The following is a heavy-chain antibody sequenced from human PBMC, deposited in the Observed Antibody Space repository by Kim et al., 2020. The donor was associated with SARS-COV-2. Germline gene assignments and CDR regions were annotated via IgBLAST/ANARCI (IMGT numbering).Heavy chain of an antibody. CDR3: ARDRSLLNFYYGMDV. J-gene: IGHJ6*02. V-gene: IGHV3-23*01. D-gene: IGHD3-16*02. CDR1: GFTFSTYA. Sequence: GGSLRLSCAASGFTFSTYALSWVRQAPGKGLEWVSAITNGGGSTYYADSVKGRFTISRDNSKNRLYLQMNSLRADDTAVYYCARDRSLLNFYYGMDVWGQGTTVTVSS. CDR2: ITNGGGST.